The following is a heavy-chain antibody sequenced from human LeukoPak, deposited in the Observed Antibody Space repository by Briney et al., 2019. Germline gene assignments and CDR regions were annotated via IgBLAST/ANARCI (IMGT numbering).Heavy chain of an antibody. CDR3: ARDPSVAHEDDFDY. J-gene: IGHJ4*02. CDR2: IYSSGST. D-gene: IGHD6-19*01. CDR1: GASISGSNYY. V-gene: IGHV4-39*07. Sequence: PSETLSLTCAVSGASISGSNYYWGWTRQPPGKGLEWIGNIYSSGSTYYNASLQSRVTISIDTSKNQFSLKLSSVTAADTAVYYCARDPSVAHEDDFDYWGQGTLVTVSS.